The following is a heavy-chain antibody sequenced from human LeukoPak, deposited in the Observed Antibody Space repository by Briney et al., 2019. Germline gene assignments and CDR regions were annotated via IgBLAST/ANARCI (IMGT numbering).Heavy chain of an antibody. CDR3: ARAARDCSGGSCPYYFDY. Sequence: GGSLRLSCAASGFTFSDYYMSWIRQAPGKGLEWVSYISSSGSTIYYADSVKGRFSISRDNAKNSLYLQMNSPRAEDTAVYYCARAARDCSGGSCPYYFDYWGQGTLVTVSS. D-gene: IGHD2-15*01. J-gene: IGHJ4*02. V-gene: IGHV3-11*04. CDR1: GFTFSDYY. CDR2: ISSSGSTI.